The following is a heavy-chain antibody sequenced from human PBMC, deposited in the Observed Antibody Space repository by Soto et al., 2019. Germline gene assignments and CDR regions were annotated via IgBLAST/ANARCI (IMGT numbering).Heavy chain of an antibody. J-gene: IGHJ3*02. CDR3: AREGSYCSGGSCYSPLAAFDI. CDR2: IYYSGST. V-gene: IGHV4-59*01. D-gene: IGHD2-15*01. CDR1: GGSISSYY. Sequence: SETLSLTCTVSGGSISSYYWSWIRQPPGKGLEWIGYIYYSGSTNYNPSLKSRVTISVDTSKNQFSLKLSSVTAADTAVYYCAREGSYCSGGSCYSPLAAFDIWGQGTMVTV.